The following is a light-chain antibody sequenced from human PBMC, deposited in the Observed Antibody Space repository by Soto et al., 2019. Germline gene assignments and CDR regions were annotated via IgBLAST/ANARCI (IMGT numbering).Light chain of an antibody. V-gene: IGKV3-15*01. CDR2: GAS. CDR1: QSVSSN. CDR3: QQYNNWPPWT. J-gene: IGKJ1*01. Sequence: EIVMTQSPATLSVSPGERATLSCRASQSVSSNLAWYQQKPGQAPRILIYGASTRATSIPARFSGSGSGTEVTLTISSLEYEDFAGYYCQQYNNWPPWTFGQGTKVEIK.